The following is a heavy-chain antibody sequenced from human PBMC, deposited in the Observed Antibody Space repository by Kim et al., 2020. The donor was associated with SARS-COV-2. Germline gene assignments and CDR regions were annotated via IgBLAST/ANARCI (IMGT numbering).Heavy chain of an antibody. J-gene: IGHJ4*02. CDR3: ARDQRDCSSTSCYLFDY. V-gene: IGHV1-2*02. Sequence: FQGRVTMTRDTSISTAYMELSRLRSDDTAVYYCARDQRDCSSTSCYLFDYWGQGTLVTVSS. D-gene: IGHD2-2*01.